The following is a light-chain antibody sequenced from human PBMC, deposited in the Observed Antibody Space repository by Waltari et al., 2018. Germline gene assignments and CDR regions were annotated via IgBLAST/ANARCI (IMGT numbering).Light chain of an antibody. CDR3: QQYYTSPIT. Sequence: DIVMTQSPDFLAVSLGERATINCKSSKSVLYSSDNKNYLAWYQQKAGQPPKLLIYWASTRESGVPDRLSGSGSGTDFTLTINTLQAEDVAVYYCQQYYTSPITFGQGTRLEI. CDR2: WAS. J-gene: IGKJ5*01. CDR1: KSVLYSSDNKNY. V-gene: IGKV4-1*01.